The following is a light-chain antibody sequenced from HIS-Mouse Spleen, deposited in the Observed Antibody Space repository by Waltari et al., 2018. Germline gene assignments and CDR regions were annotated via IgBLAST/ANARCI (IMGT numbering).Light chain of an antibody. CDR3: QGWDSSTWV. Sequence: SYELTQPLSVSVALGQTARITCGGNNIGSKNVHWYQQKPGQAPVLVIYRDSNRPSGIPGRFSGSNSGNTATLTISRAQAGDEADYYCQGWDSSTWVFGGGTKLTVL. CDR1: NIGSKN. CDR2: RDS. J-gene: IGLJ3*02. V-gene: IGLV3-9*01.